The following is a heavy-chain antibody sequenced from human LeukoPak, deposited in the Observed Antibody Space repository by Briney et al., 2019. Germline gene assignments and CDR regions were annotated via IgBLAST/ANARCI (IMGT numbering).Heavy chain of an antibody. D-gene: IGHD3-3*01. V-gene: IGHV4-34*01. J-gene: IGHJ4*02. CDR2: INHSGST. CDR1: GGSFSGYY. CDR3: ARGCRITIFGVVISHSTFDY. Sequence: PSETLSLTCAVYGGSFSGYYWSWIRQPPGKGLEWLGEINHSGSTNYNPSLKSRVTTSVDTSKNQFSLKLSSVTAADTAVYYCARGCRITIFGVVISHSTFDYWGQGTLVTVSS.